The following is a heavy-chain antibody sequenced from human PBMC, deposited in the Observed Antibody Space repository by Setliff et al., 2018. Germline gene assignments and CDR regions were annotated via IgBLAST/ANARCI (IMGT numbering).Heavy chain of an antibody. CDR3: ARDSMAGVDY. V-gene: IGHV4-38-2*02. Sequence: TLSLTCAVSGYSISSGYYWGWIRQPPGKGLEWIGSIYHSGSTYYNPSLKSRVTISVDTSKNQFSLKLSSVTAADTAVYYCARDSMAGVDYWGQGTLVTVS. D-gene: IGHD2-2*01. J-gene: IGHJ4*02. CDR1: GYSISSGYY. CDR2: IYHSGST.